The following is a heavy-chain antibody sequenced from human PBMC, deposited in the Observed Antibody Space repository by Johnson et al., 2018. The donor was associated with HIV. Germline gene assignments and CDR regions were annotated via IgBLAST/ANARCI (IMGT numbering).Heavy chain of an antibody. Sequence: VQLVESGGGLAQPGGSLRLSCVASGFTFSSYWMIWVRQAPGKGLEWVTNIKQDGSEKYYVDSVKGRFTVSRDNAKTSLYLQMNSLRAEDTALYYCTKEIVRYSIDWDVFDMWGQGTMVTVSS. D-gene: IGHD6-19*01. V-gene: IGHV3-7*05. CDR1: GFTFSSYW. CDR2: IKQDGSEK. J-gene: IGHJ3*02. CDR3: TKEIVRYSIDWDVFDM.